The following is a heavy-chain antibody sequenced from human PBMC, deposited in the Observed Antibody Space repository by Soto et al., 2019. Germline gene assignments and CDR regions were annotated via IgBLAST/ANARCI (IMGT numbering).Heavy chain of an antibody. CDR1: GFTVSSHA. V-gene: IGHV3-23*01. CDR2: VTADGGT. CDR3: APHVSCSGGSCQYDAFAI. J-gene: IGHJ3*02. Sequence: EVQVLESGGGLVQPGGSLRLSCEGSGFTVSSHAMTWIRQAPGKGPEWVSTVTADGGTYYADSVKGRFAMSRDTSENTLCLLMNSLGAEDTAAYYCAPHVSCSGGSCQYDAFAIRGQGTMVTVSS. D-gene: IGHD2-15*01.